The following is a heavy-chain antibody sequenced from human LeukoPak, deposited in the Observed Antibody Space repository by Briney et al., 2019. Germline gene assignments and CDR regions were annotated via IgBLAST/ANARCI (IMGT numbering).Heavy chain of an antibody. CDR2: ISAYNGNT. CDR1: GYTFTSYG. V-gene: IGHV1-18*01. Sequence: ASVKVSCKASGYTFTSYGISWVRQAPGQGLEWMGWISAYNGNTNYAQKLQGRVTMTTDTSTSTAYMELRSLRSDDTAVYYCARDRLYGSGEVGSDYWGQGTLVTVSS. CDR3: ARDRLYGSGEVGSDY. J-gene: IGHJ4*02. D-gene: IGHD3-10*01.